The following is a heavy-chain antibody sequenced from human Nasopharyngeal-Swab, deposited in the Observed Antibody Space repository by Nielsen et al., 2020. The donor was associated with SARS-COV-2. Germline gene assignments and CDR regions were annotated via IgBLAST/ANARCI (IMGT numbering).Heavy chain of an antibody. J-gene: IGHJ4*02. CDR1: GVIFSKYW. V-gene: IGHV3-23*01. D-gene: IGHD6-19*01. Sequence: GGSLRLSCVASGVIFSKYWMHWVRQAPGKGLEWVSTISGSGGATYYPDSVRGRFTISRDNSQNTLYLQMNSLRAEDTAVYYCSSRGGQWLGTTYFDCWGQGTLVTVSA. CDR3: SSRGGQWLGTTYFDC. CDR2: ISGSGGAT.